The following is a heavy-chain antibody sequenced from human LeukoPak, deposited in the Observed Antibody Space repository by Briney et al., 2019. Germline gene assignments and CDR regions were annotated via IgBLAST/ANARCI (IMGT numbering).Heavy chain of an antibody. CDR2: INPSGGST. J-gene: IGHJ4*02. Sequence: ASVKVSCKASGYTFTSYYMHWVRQAPGQGLEWMGIINPSGGSTSYAQKFQGRVTMTRDTSTSTVYMELSSLRSEDTAVYYCARSLIAPYGDYEAEYWGQGALVTVSS. CDR1: GYTFTSYY. CDR3: ARSLIAPYGDYEAEY. D-gene: IGHD4-17*01. V-gene: IGHV1-46*01.